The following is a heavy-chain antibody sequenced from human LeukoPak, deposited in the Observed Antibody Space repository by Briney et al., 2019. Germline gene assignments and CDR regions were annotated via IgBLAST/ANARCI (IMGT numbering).Heavy chain of an antibody. CDR1: GFTFSSYA. V-gene: IGHV3-23*01. Sequence: PGGSLRLSCAASGFTFSSYAMSWVRQAPGKGLEWVSAISGSGGSTYYADSVKGRFTISRDNSKNTLYLQMNSLRAEDTAVYYCAKEEGHPYYDSSVLFDYWGQGTLVTVSS. CDR2: ISGSGGST. CDR3: AKEEGHPYYDSSVLFDY. D-gene: IGHD3-22*01. J-gene: IGHJ4*02.